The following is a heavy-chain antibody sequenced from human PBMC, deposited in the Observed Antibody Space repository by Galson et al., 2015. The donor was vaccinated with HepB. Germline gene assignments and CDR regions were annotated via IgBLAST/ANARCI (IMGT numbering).Heavy chain of an antibody. Sequence: SLRLSCAASGFTFSNAWMSWVRQAPGKGLEWVGRIKSKTDGGTTDYAAPVKGRFTISRDDSKNTLYLQMNSLKTEDTAVYYCTTDWRDGYDHDAFDIWGQGTMVTVSS. CDR3: TTDWRDGYDHDAFDI. CDR2: IKSKTDGGTT. J-gene: IGHJ3*02. V-gene: IGHV3-15*01. CDR1: GFTFSNAW. D-gene: IGHD5-24*01.